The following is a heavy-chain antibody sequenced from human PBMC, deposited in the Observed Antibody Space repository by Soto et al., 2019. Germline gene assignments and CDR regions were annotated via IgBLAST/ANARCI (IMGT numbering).Heavy chain of an antibody. CDR3: ASLSRFALDY. CDR2: ISSSSTYI. V-gene: IGHV3-21*01. D-gene: IGHD3-10*01. CDR1: GFSFNTYS. J-gene: IGHJ4*02. Sequence: LRLSCAASGFSFNTYSMNWVRQAPGKGLEWVSSISSSSTYIYYTDSVKGRFTISRDNAKNSLYLQMDSLRAEDTAVYYCASLSRFALDYWGQGXLVTVSS.